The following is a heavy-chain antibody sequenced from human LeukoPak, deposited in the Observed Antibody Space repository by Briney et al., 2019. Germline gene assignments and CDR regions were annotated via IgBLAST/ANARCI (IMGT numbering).Heavy chain of an antibody. V-gene: IGHV3-21*01. CDR1: GFTFSSYS. CDR3: ARGPPLVAGH. D-gene: IGHD2-8*02. Sequence: GGSLRLSWAASGFTFSSYSMNWVRQAPGKGLEWVSSISSSSSYIYYADSVKGRFTISRDNAKNSLYLQMNSLRAEDTAVYYCARGPPLVAGHWGQGTLVTVSS. CDR2: ISSSSSYI. J-gene: IGHJ4*02.